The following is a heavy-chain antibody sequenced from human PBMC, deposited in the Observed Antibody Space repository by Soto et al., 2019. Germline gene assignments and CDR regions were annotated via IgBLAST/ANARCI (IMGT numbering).Heavy chain of an antibody. J-gene: IGHJ6*02. D-gene: IGHD1-26*01. Sequence: GSLRLSCAASGFTFSGSAMHWVRQASGKGLEWVGRIRSKANSYATAYAASVKGRFTISRDDSKNTAYLQMNSLKTEDTAVYYCTRLNVGAKIRYYYYYGMDVWGQGTTVTVSS. V-gene: IGHV3-73*01. CDR1: GFTFSGSA. CDR2: IRSKANSYAT. CDR3: TRLNVGAKIRYYYYYGMDV.